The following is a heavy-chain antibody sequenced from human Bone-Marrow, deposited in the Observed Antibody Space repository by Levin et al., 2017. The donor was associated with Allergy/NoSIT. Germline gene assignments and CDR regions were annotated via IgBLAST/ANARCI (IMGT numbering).Heavy chain of an antibody. V-gene: IGHV3-48*01. J-gene: IGHJ5*02. D-gene: IGHD2-2*01. CDR1: GFTFSSYS. Sequence: GGSLRLSCAASGFTFSSYSMNWVRQAPGKGLEWVSYISSSSSTIYYADSVKGRFTISRDNAKNSLYLQMNSLRAEDTAVYYCARDIVVVPPNPLENEFDPWGQGTLVTVSS. CDR2: ISSSSSTI. CDR3: ARDIVVVPPNPLENEFDP.